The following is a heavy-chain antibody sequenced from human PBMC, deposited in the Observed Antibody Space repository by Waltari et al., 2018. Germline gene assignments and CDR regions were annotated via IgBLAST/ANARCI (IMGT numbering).Heavy chain of an antibody. D-gene: IGHD1-26*01. CDR2: IYYSGST. V-gene: IGHV4-39*07. CDR1: GGSISSSRYY. CDR3: ARARSSSGSYSP. Sequence: QLQLQESGPGLVKPSETLSLTCTVSGGSISSSRYYWGWIRQPPGKGLEWIGSIYYSGSTYYNPSLKSRVTISVDTSKNQFSLKLSSVTAADTAVYYCARARSSSGSYSPWGQGTLVTVSS. J-gene: IGHJ5*02.